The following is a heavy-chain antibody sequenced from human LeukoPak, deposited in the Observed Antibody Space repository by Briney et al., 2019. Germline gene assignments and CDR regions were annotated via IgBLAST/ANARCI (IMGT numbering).Heavy chain of an antibody. V-gene: IGHV3-7*01. CDR1: GFTFSSYG. D-gene: IGHD5-24*01. CDR3: ARDWGRDGYNFGYFDY. Sequence: GGSLRLSCAASGFTFSSYGMHWVRQAPGKGLEWVANIKQDGSEKYYVDSVKGRFTISRDNAKNSLYLQMNSLRAEDTAVYYCARDWGRDGYNFGYFDYWGQGTLVTVSS. J-gene: IGHJ4*02. CDR2: IKQDGSEK.